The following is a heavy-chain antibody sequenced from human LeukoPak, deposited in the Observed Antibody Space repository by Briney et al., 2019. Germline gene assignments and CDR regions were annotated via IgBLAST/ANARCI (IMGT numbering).Heavy chain of an antibody. CDR2: IIPILGIA. CDR3: ARGRPGSWFDY. J-gene: IGHJ4*02. D-gene: IGHD6-13*01. Sequence: ASVKVSCKASGYTFTGYHMHWVRQAPGQGLEWMGRIIPILGIANYAQKFQGRVTITADKSTSTAYMELSSLRSEDTAVYYCARGRPGSWFDYWGQGTLVTVSS. V-gene: IGHV1-69*04. CDR1: GYTFTGYH.